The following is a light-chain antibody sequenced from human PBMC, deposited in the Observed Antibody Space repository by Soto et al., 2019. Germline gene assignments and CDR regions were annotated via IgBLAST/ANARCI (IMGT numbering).Light chain of an antibody. CDR1: QSVSSNY. J-gene: IGKJ1*01. CDR3: QQYGRSPPRT. Sequence: EIVMTQSPGTLSLSPGETATLSCRSSQSVSSNYVAWFHQKPGQAPRLLIYGASSRATGVPDRFSASGSGTDFTLTISRLEPEDFAVYYCQQYGRSPPRTFGQGTKVDIK. V-gene: IGKV3-20*01. CDR2: GAS.